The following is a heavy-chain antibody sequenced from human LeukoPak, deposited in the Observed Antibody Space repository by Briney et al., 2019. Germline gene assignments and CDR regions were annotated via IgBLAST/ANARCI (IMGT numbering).Heavy chain of an antibody. CDR2: IYYSGST. CDR3: ARDRSEFDY. J-gene: IGHJ4*02. CDR1: GGSISSYS. V-gene: IGHV4-59*01. Sequence: SETLSLSCTVSGGSISSYSWSWIRQPPGKGLEWIGYIYYSGSTNYNPSLRSRLTISVDTSKNQFSLKLISVTAADTAVYYCARDRSEFDYWGQGTLVTVSS.